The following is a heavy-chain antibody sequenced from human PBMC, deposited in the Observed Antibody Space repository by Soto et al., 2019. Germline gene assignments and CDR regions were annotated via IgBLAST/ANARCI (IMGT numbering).Heavy chain of an antibody. CDR1: GGTFSSYA. Sequence: SVKVSCKASGGTFSSYAISWVRQAPGQGLEWMGGIIPIFGTANYAQKFQGRVAITADKSTSTAYMELSSLRSEDTAVYYCARGSSWYDENWFDPWGQGTLVTVSS. J-gene: IGHJ5*02. D-gene: IGHD6-13*01. CDR2: IIPIFGTA. CDR3: ARGSSWYDENWFDP. V-gene: IGHV1-69*06.